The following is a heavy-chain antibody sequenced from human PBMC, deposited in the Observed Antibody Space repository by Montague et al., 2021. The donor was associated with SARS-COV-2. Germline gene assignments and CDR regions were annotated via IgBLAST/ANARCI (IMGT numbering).Heavy chain of an antibody. D-gene: IGHD3-9*01. CDR1: GVSVTVYY. CDR3: VRHPHYDGLNGPPDF. Sequence: SETLSLTCTVSGVSVTVYYWSWIRQPPGKGLEWVGDVLYNKGTNFNPSLKSRVAISVDTSKNQFSLRLTSVTAADMALYYCVRHPHYDGLNGPPDFWDQGTLVTVSS. J-gene: IGHJ4*02. CDR2: VLYNKGT. V-gene: IGHV4-59*08.